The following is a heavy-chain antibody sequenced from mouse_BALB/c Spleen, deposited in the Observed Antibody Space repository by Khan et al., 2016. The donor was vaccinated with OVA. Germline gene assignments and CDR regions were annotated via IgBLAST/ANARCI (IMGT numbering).Heavy chain of an antibody. J-gene: IGHJ3*01. V-gene: IGHV3-8*02. Sequence: VQLKQSGPSLVNPSQTLSLTCSVTGDSITTGYWNWIRKFPGNKLEYMGYLIYSGYTYYHQSLKSRISITRHTYNNQYYLQLTSVTDEDTATYYCARPTPRDALVYGGHGTVVTASA. CDR3: ARPTPRDALVY. D-gene: IGHD3-1*01. CDR1: GDSITTGY. CDR2: LIYSGYT.